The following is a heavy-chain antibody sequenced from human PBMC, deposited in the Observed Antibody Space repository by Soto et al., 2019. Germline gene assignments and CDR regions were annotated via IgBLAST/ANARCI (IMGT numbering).Heavy chain of an antibody. D-gene: IGHD3-10*01. CDR2: IWYDGSNK. CDR1: GFTFSIYG. Sequence: GGSLRLSCAASGFTFSIYGMHWVRQAPGKGLEWVAVIWYDGSNKYYADSVKGRFTISRDNSKNTLYLQMNSLRAEDTAVYYCAVWFGELLYDYFDYWGQGTLVTVSS. V-gene: IGHV3-33*01. CDR3: AVWFGELLYDYFDY. J-gene: IGHJ4*02.